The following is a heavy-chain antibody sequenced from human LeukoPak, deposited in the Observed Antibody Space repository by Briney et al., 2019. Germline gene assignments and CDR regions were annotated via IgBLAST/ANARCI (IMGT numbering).Heavy chain of an antibody. J-gene: IGHJ5*02. V-gene: IGHV3-53*01. CDR2: ISTGSST. D-gene: IGHD3-10*01. CDR3: ARLTGPIGP. CDR1: GFTFSNYN. Sequence: GGSLRLSCAASGFTFSNYNMNWVPQAPGQGLEWVSYISTGSSTFYADSVKGRFTISRDNSKNTMYLQMHSLRVEDTAVYYCARLTGPIGPWGQGTLVTVSS.